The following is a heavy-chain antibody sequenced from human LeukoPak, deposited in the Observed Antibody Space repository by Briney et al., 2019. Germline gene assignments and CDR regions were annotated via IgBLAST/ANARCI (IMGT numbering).Heavy chain of an antibody. D-gene: IGHD3-10*01. J-gene: IGHJ4*02. V-gene: IGHV1-46*01. CDR2: INPSGGST. Sequence: ASVKVSCKASGYTFTSYYMHWVRQAPGQGLEWMGIINPSGGSTSYAQKFQGRVTMTRDTSTSTVYMELSSLRSEDTAVYYCASLRLLWFGEYFLDYWGQGTLVTVSS. CDR3: ASLRLLWFGEYFLDY. CDR1: GYTFTSYY.